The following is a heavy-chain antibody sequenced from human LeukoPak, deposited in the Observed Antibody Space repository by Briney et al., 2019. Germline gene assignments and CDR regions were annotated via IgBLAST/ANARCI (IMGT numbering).Heavy chain of an antibody. Sequence: GASVKVSCKASGGTFSSYAISWVRQAPGQGLEWMGGIIPIFGTANYAQKFQGGVTITADESTSTAYMELSSLRSEDTAVYYCARGFQPAAAGDYWGQGTLVTVSS. J-gene: IGHJ4*02. D-gene: IGHD6-13*01. CDR2: IIPIFGTA. CDR3: ARGFQPAAAGDY. V-gene: IGHV1-69*13. CDR1: GGTFSSYA.